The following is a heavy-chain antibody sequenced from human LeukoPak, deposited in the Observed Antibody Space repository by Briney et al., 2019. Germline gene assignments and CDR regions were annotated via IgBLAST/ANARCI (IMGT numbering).Heavy chain of an antibody. CDR3: ARSRGLFSSWYADY. CDR2: ISAYNGHT. CDR1: GYTFTNYG. J-gene: IGHJ4*02. V-gene: IGHV1-18*01. D-gene: IGHD6-13*01. Sequence: ASVKVSCKASGYTFTNYGISWVRQAPGQGLEWMGWISAYNGHTKYAQKVQGRVTMTRDTSTSTAYMELRSLRSDDTAVYSCARSRGLFSSWYADYWGQGTLVTVSS.